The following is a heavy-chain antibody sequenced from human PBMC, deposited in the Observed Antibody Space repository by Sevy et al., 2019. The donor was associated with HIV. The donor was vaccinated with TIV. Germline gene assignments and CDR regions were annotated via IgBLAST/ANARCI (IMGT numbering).Heavy chain of an antibody. Sequence: GGSLRLSCAASGFSFSGYGMHWVRQAPGKGLEWVAVIWYDGTNKGYADSVKGRFTISRDNSKNTLYLQMNSLRAEDTAVYYCAREHIAVAGIGYYFDNWGQGTLVTVSS. J-gene: IGHJ4*02. CDR3: AREHIAVAGIGYYFDN. CDR2: IWYDGTNK. CDR1: GFSFSGYG. D-gene: IGHD6-19*01. V-gene: IGHV3-33*01.